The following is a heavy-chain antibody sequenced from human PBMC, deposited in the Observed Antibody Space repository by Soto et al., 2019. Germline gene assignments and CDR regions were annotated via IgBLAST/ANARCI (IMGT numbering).Heavy chain of an antibody. V-gene: IGHV4-4*02. D-gene: IGHD2-15*01. J-gene: IGHJ4*02. Sequence: QVQLQESGPRLVKPSGTLSLTCAVSGASISSTNWWTWVRQPPGKGQEWIGEIYHTGSTKYNPSLKSRVTISLDKSNNQFSLNLSSVTAADTAVYSCATLPPRIVVVVLPIPTWGQGTLVTVSS. CDR2: IYHTGST. CDR3: ATLPPRIVVVVLPIPT. CDR1: GASISSTNW.